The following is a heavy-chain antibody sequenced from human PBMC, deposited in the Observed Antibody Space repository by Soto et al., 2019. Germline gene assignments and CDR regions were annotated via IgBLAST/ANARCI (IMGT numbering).Heavy chain of an antibody. V-gene: IGHV2-5*02. CDR2: IDGDDNK. CDR1: GLAFSTADRA. D-gene: IGHD1-1*01. Sequence: QITVKESGPALVKPTQTLTLTCTFSGLAFSTADRAVGWIRQAPGKALDWLALIDGDDNKRYSPSLKNRLTIASGTXXXXVVXTXXXXXPXXXAXXSCAHGRTSGKTIFFEYWGQGTLVTVSA. J-gene: IGHJ4*02. CDR3: AHGRTSGKTIFFEY.